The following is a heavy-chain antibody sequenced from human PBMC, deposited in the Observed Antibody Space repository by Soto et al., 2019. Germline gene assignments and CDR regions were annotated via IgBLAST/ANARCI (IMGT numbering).Heavy chain of an antibody. J-gene: IGHJ3*02. CDR3: ERDLFDAFDI. CDR1: GFTFSSYA. Sequence: QVQLVESGGGVVQPGRSLRLSCAASGFTFSSYAMHWVRQAPGKGLEWVAVISYEGSNKYYADSVKGRFTISTDNSKNTPYLQMNSLRAEDTAVYYCERDLFDAFDIWGQGTMVTVSS. CDR2: ISYEGSNK. V-gene: IGHV3-30-3*01.